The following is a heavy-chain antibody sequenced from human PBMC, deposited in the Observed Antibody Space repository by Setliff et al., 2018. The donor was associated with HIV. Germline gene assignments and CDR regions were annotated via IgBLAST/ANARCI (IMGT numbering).Heavy chain of an antibody. J-gene: IGHJ4*02. CDR2: ILYDGSNK. V-gene: IGHV3-30*04. D-gene: IGHD6-6*01. CDR1: GFSFSSYT. CDR3: ARDTGQLVYYFDS. Sequence: GGSLRLSCEASGFSFSSYTMNWVRQAPGKGLEWVAVILYDGSNKYYAGSVKGRFTISRDNLKKRVYLQMSSLRAEDTAVYFCARDTGQLVYYFDSWGQGTLVTVSS.